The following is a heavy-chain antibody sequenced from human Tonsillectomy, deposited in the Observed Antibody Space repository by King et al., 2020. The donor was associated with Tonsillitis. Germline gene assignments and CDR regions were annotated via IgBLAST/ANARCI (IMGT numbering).Heavy chain of an antibody. CDR2: IYYSGST. D-gene: IGHD4-17*01. CDR3: ARLGGVRDSDYGGGFDY. J-gene: IGHJ4*02. Sequence: LQLQESGPGLVKPSETLSLACTVSGDSISSSTYYWGWIRQPPGKGLEWIGRIYYSGSTYYNPSLKSRVTISVEPSKNQFSLKLSSVTAADTAVYYCARLGGVRDSDYGGGFDYWGQGTLVTVSS. V-gene: IGHV4-39*01. CDR1: GDSISSSTYY.